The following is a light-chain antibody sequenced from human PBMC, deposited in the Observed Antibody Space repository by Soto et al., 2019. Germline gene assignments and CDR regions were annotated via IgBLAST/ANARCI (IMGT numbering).Light chain of an antibody. CDR1: QSISVW. CDR3: QHTFRSPRR. Sequence: DIQMTQFPSTLSASVGDRVTITCRASQSISVWLAWYQQKAGKAPNLLIYKASRLESGVPSRFSGSGSGTDVTLTIRNLQPEDFAGYYCQHTFRSPRRFGQGTKV. CDR2: KAS. V-gene: IGKV1-5*03. J-gene: IGKJ1*01.